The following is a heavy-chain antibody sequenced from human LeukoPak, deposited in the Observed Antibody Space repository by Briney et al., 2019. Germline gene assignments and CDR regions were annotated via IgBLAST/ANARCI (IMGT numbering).Heavy chain of an antibody. Sequence: ASVKVSCKASGYTFTSYDINWVRQATGQGLEWMGWMNPNSGDTGYAQKFQGRVTMTRNTSISTAYMELSSLRSEDTAVYYCARRRYRLKGYYYMDVWGKGTTVTVSS. D-gene: IGHD2-2*01. J-gene: IGHJ6*03. V-gene: IGHV1-8*01. CDR1: GYTFTSYD. CDR3: ARRRYRLKGYYYMDV. CDR2: MNPNSGDT.